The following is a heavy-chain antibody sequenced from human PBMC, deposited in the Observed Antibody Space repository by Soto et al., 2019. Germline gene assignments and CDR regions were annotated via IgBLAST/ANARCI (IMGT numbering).Heavy chain of an antibody. CDR3: ARALTGGSSVYYPNDGMDV. CDR1: GYTFTGYY. CDR2: INPNSGGT. Sequence: QVQLVQSGAEVKKPGASVKVSCKASGYTFTGYYMHWVRQAPGQGLEWMGWINPNSGGTNYAQKFQGWYTRPRDTPISTPYMELSRLRFDNTAVYYWARALTGGSSVYYPNDGMDVWAQGTTVTVPS. J-gene: IGHJ6*02. V-gene: IGHV1-2*04. D-gene: IGHD3-22*01.